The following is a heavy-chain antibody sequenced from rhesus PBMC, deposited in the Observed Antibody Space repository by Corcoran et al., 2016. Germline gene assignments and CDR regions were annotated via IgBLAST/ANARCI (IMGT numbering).Heavy chain of an antibody. CDR1: GGSISSSNW. V-gene: IGHV4-93*01. D-gene: IGHD5-12*01. CDR3: ARVEDSYSSTDYGLDS. CDR2: IYGSGRTP. Sequence: QVQLQESGPAVVKPSETLSLTCAVSGGSISSSNWWSWIRQSPGKGLEWIGGIYGSGRTPESTPSRKRRVTMSKDTSKTQFSLEQTSVTAADTAVYYWARVEDSYSSTDYGLDSWGQGVVVTVSS. J-gene: IGHJ6*01.